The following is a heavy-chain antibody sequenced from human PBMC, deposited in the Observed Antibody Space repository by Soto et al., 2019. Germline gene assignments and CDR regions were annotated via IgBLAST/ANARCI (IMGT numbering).Heavy chain of an antibody. D-gene: IGHD4-4*01. J-gene: IGHJ4*02. Sequence: GSGPTLVNPTQTLTLTCTFSRFSLSTRGVGVGWIRQPPGKALEWLALIYWDDDKRYRPSLKNRLTITKDTSENRVVLTMTNMDPVDTATYYCARGRNSNYGFDYWGQGTLVTVSS. V-gene: IGHV2-5*02. CDR1: RFSLSTRGVG. CDR2: IYWDDDK. CDR3: ARGRNSNYGFDY.